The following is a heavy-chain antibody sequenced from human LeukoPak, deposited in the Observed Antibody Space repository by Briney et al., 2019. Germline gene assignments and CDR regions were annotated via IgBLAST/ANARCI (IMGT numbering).Heavy chain of an antibody. V-gene: IGHV1-69*05. Sequence: ASVKVSCKASGGTFSSYAISWVRQAPGQGLEWMGGIIPIFGTANYAQKFQGRVTITTDESTSTAYMELSSLRSEDTAVYYCATSPDYYYYYMDVWGKGATVTVSS. J-gene: IGHJ6*03. D-gene: IGHD1-26*01. CDR2: IIPIFGTA. CDR1: GGTFSSYA. CDR3: ATSPDYYYYYMDV.